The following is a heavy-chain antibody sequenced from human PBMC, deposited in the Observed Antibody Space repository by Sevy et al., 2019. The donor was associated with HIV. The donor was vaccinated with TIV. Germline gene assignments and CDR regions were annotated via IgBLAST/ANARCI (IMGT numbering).Heavy chain of an antibody. CDR2: INSDGSST. D-gene: IGHD3-22*01. V-gene: IGHV3-74*01. J-gene: IGHJ4*02. CDR1: GFTFSNYG. Sequence: GGSLRLSCAGSGFTFSNYGMHWVRQAPGKGLVWVSRINSDGSSTSYADSVTGRFTISRDNAKNTLYLQMNSLRAEDTAVYYCARGPYYRDTNTYFFMHYWGQGTLVTVSS. CDR3: ARGPYYRDTNTYFFMHY.